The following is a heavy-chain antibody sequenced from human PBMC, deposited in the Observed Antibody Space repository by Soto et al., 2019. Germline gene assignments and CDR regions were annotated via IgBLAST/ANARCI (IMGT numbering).Heavy chain of an antibody. CDR3: ARDPVRRYDFWSGYYTGHY. D-gene: IGHD3-3*01. J-gene: IGHJ4*02. Sequence: PGGSLRLSCAASGFTFSSYAMSWVRQAPGKGLEWVSYISSSSSTIYYADSVKGRFTISRDNAKNSLYLQMNSLRAEDTAVYYCARDPVRRYDFWSGYYTGHYWGQGTLVTVSS. CDR2: ISSSSSTI. V-gene: IGHV3-48*01. CDR1: GFTFSSYA.